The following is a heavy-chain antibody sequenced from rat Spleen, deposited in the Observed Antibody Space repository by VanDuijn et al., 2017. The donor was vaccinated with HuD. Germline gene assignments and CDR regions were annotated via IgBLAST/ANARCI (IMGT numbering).Heavy chain of an antibody. D-gene: IGHD1-12*02. J-gene: IGHJ2*01. V-gene: IGHV2S54*01. CDR1: GFSLTDYS. CDR3: APYGGSYTHD. CDR2: IWGNGNT. Sequence: QVQMKESGPGLVQPSQTLSLTCTVSGFSLTDYSIHWVRQPPGKGLEWMGGIWGNGNTNYNSALKSRLSISRDTSKSLVFLKMNSVQTEDTAMYFCAPYGGSYTHDWGQGVMVTVSS.